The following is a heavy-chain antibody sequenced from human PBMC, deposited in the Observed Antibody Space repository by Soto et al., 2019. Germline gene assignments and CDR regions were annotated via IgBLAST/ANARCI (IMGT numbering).Heavy chain of an antibody. CDR2: INPSGGST. D-gene: IGHD3-3*01. V-gene: IGHV1-46*01. J-gene: IGHJ6*02. CDR3: ARYRIKRFLEWFPGRDYYGMDV. CDR1: GYTFTSYY. Sequence: GASVKVSCKASGYTFTSYYMHWVRQAPGQGHEWMGIINPSGGSTSYAQKFQGRVTMTRDTSTSTVYMEMSSLRSEDTAVYYCARYRIKRFLEWFPGRDYYGMDVWGQGTTVTVSS.